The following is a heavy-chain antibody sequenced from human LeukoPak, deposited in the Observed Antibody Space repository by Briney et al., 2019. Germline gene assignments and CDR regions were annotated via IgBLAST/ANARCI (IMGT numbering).Heavy chain of an antibody. CDR3: ARGIGYCSGGSCYPFDY. J-gene: IGHJ4*02. V-gene: IGHV3-7*03. Sequence: PGGSLRLSCAASGFTFSSYWMSWVRQAPGKGLEWVANTKQDGSEKYYVDSVKGRFTISRDNAKNSLYLQMNSLRAEDTAVYYCARGIGYCSGGSCYPFDYWGQGTLVTVSS. D-gene: IGHD2-15*01. CDR1: GFTFSSYW. CDR2: TKQDGSEK.